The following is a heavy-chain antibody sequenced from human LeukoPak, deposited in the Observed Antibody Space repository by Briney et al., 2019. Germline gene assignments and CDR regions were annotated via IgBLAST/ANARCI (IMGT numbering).Heavy chain of an antibody. V-gene: IGHV4-59*08. CDR3: ARHGTISSESYFDY. CDR2: IHNSGRT. Sequence: SETLPLTCTVSGGXVSSYYWSWIRQSPGKGLEWIGYIHNSGRTNYNPSLKSRVTGFVDTSKNQVSLRLGSVTAADTAVYYCARHGTISSESYFDYWGQGALVTVSS. CDR1: GGXVSSYY. J-gene: IGHJ4*02. D-gene: IGHD1-14*01.